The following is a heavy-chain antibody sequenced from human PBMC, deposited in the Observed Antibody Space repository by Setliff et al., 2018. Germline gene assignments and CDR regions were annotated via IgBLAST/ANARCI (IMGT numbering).Heavy chain of an antibody. J-gene: IGHJ4*02. V-gene: IGHV3-9*01. CDR2: INWNSGSM. D-gene: IGHD6-13*01. CDR1: GFTFDDYA. Sequence: LSLSCAASGFTFDDYAMHWVRQAPGKGLEWVSGINWNSGSMGYADSVKGRFTISRDISKDTLYLQMNSLGAEDTAVYYCARDSYTSPDYWGQGTLVTVSS. CDR3: ARDSYTSPDY.